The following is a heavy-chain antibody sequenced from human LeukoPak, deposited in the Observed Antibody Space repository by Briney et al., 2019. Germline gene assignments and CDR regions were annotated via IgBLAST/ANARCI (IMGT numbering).Heavy chain of an antibody. CDR1: GYTFTSYG. CDR2: ISAYNGNT. V-gene: IGHV1-18*01. J-gene: IGHJ4*02. D-gene: IGHD3-16*02. CDR3: ARERGTYYDYVWGSYRYTRPLDY. Sequence: ASAKVSCKASGYTFTSYGISWVRQAPGQGLEWMGWISAYNGNTNYAQKLQGRVTMTTDTSTSTAYMELRSLRSDDTAVYYCARERGTYYDYVWGSYRYTRPLDYWGQGTLVTVSS.